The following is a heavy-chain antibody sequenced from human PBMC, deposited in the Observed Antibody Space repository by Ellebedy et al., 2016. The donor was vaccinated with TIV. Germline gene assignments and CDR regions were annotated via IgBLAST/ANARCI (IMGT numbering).Heavy chain of an antibody. CDR3: ARSAAGTVDY. CDR1: GHTFTSYA. D-gene: IGHD6-13*01. V-gene: IGHV1-3*01. Sequence: AASVTVSCKASGHTFTSYAMHWVRQPPGQRLEWMGWINAGNGNTKYSQKFQGRVTITRDTSASTAYMELSSLRSEDTAVYYCARSAAGTVDYWGQGTQVTVSS. CDR2: INAGNGNT. J-gene: IGHJ4*02.